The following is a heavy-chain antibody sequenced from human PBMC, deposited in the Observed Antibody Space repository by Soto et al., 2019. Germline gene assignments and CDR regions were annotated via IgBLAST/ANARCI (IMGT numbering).Heavy chain of an antibody. V-gene: IGHV1-69*08. Sequence: QVQLVQSGAELKKTGSSVKVSCRASGDTFSSYAVNWVRQAPGRGLEWMGRIITVLGTTDYAQNFKGRVTITAAKSTNTAYMGLSSLRSEDTAVYYCARRRYCGYDCYHKHYYGMDVWGQGTTVTVAS. J-gene: IGHJ6*02. CDR1: GDTFSSYA. CDR2: IITVLGTT. CDR3: ARRRYCGYDCYHKHYYGMDV. D-gene: IGHD2-21*01.